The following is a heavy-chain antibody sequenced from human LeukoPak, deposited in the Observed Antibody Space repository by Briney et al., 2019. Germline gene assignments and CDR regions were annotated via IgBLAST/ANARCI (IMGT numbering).Heavy chain of an antibody. J-gene: IGHJ6*02. CDR2: ISGSGGRT. CDR1: GFTFSNYV. CDR3: AKGLWDYYGSGIMYYTMDV. V-gene: IGHV3-23*01. D-gene: IGHD3-10*01. Sequence: GGSLRLSCAASGFTFSNYVMGWVRQAPGKGLEWVSTISGSGGRTYYADSVKGRFTISRDNPKNTLYLQVNSLRAEDTAVYYCAKGLWDYYGSGIMYYTMDVWGQGTTVTVSS.